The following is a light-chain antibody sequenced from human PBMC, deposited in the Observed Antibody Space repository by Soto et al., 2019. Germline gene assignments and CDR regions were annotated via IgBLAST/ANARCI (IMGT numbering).Light chain of an antibody. V-gene: IGKV3-20*01. CDR2: GAS. Sequence: EIVMTQSPATLSVSPGERATLSFRASQSVSSNLAWYQHKPGQAPRLLIGASTRATGIPDRFSGSKSGTDFTLTIRGLEPEDAAVYYCQQYGSSPITFGQGTRLEIK. CDR3: QQYGSSPIT. CDR1: QSVSSN. J-gene: IGKJ5*01.